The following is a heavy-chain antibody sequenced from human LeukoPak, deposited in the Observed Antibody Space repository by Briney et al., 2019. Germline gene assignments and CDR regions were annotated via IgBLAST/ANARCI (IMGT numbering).Heavy chain of an antibody. D-gene: IGHD1-26*01. Sequence: SETLSLTCTVSGGSISSSSYYWGWIRQPPGKGLEWIGSIYYSGSTYYHPSLKSRVTISVDTSKNQFSLKLSSVTAADTAVYYCARNSGSYGGVDYWGQGTLVTVSS. CDR3: ARNSGSYGGVDY. CDR2: IYYSGST. CDR1: GGSISSSSYY. V-gene: IGHV4-39*01. J-gene: IGHJ4*02.